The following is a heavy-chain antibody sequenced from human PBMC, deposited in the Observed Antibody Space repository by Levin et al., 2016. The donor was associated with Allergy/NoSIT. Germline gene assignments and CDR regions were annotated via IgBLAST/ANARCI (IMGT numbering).Heavy chain of an antibody. CDR2: ITGSGGTT. J-gene: IGHJ4*02. D-gene: IGHD4-17*01. CDR3: AKDSQYGDYEVGSFDY. Sequence: GGSLRLSCAASGFTFSSYAMNWVRQAPGKGLEWVSVITGSGGTTYYADSVKGRFTVSRDNSRNTLYLQMNSLRAEDAALYYCAKDSQYGDYEVGSFDYWGQGTLVTVSS. V-gene: IGHV3-23*01. CDR1: GFTFSSYA.